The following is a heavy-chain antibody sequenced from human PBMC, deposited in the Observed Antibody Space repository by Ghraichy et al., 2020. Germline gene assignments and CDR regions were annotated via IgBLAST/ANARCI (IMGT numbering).Heavy chain of an antibody. CDR2: FDPEDGET. CDR1: GYTLTELS. Sequence: ASVKVSCKVSGYTLTELSMHWVRQAPGKGLEWMGGFDPEDGETIYAQKFQGRVTMTEDTSTDTAYMELSSLRSEDTAVYYCATDPAMSRFLEGSPSSYCYAMDVWGHGTTVTVSS. J-gene: IGHJ6*02. D-gene: IGHD3-3*01. V-gene: IGHV1-24*01. CDR3: ATDPAMSRFLEGSPSSYCYAMDV.